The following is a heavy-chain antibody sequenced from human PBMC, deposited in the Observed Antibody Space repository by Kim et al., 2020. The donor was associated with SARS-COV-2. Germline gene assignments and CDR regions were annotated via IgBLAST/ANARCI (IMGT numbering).Heavy chain of an antibody. CDR2: INTNTGNP. CDR1: GYTFTTYV. Sequence: ASVKVSCKASGYTFTTYVMNWVRQAPGQGLEWMGWINTNTGNPTYARGFTGRFVFSLDTSVSTAYLQISSLKAEDTAVYYCARRGVTATRGGMDVWGQGTTVTVS. V-gene: IGHV7-4-1*02. J-gene: IGHJ6*02. CDR3: ARRGVTATRGGMDV. D-gene: IGHD2-21*02.